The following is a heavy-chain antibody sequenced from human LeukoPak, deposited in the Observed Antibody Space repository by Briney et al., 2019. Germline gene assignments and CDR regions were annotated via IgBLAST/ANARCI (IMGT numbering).Heavy chain of an antibody. Sequence: PSETLSLTFAVYGGSFSGYYWSWIRQPPGKGLEWIGEINHSGSTNYNPSLKSRVTILVDTSKNQFSLKLSSVTAADTAVYYCARVQNSWILLNWFDPWGQGTLVTVSS. D-gene: IGHD5-18*01. J-gene: IGHJ5*02. CDR3: ARVQNSWILLNWFDP. CDR2: INHSGST. V-gene: IGHV4-34*01. CDR1: GGSFSGYY.